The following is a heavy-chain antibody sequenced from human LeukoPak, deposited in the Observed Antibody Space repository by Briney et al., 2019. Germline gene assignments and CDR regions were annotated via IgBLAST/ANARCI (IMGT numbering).Heavy chain of an antibody. V-gene: IGHV1-2*02. Sequence: ASVKVSCKASGYTFTGYYMHWVRQAPGQGLEWMGWINPNSGGTNYAQTFQGRVTMTRDTSISTAYMELSRLRSDDTAVYYCARATFFGVAQPRKYYFDYWGQGTLVTVSS. CDR2: INPNSGGT. D-gene: IGHD3-3*01. CDR3: ARATFFGVAQPRKYYFDY. CDR1: GYTFTGYY. J-gene: IGHJ4*02.